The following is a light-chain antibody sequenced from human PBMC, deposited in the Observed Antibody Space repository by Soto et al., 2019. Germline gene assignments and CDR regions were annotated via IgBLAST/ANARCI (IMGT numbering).Light chain of an antibody. J-gene: IGKJ1*01. CDR3: QQNNYM. V-gene: IGKV1-5*01. Sequence: DIQMTQSPSTLSASVGDRVTMTWRATQTLNGSLAWYQQKPGRAPKLLIYGASSLGSRVPSRFSGSEYGTEFTLTISRLQSDDFATNYCQQNNYMFGQGTRWIS. CDR1: QTLNGS. CDR2: GAS.